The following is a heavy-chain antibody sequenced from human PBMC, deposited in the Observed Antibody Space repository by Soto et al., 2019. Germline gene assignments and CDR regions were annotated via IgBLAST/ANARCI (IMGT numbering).Heavy chain of an antibody. CDR2: IIPIFGTA. J-gene: IGHJ6*02. V-gene: IGHV1-69*12. Sequence: QVQLVQSGAEVKKPGSSVKVSCKASGVTFSSYAISWVRQAPGLGLEWMGGIIPIFGTADYAQKFQGRVTITADESTSTAYMELSSLRSEDTAVYYCATMKGGSQYYYYGLDVWGQGTTVTFSS. CDR1: GVTFSSYA. CDR3: ATMKGGSQYYYYGLDV. D-gene: IGHD3-10*01.